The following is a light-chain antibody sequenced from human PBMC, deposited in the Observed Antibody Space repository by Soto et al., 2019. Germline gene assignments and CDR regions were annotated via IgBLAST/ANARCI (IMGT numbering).Light chain of an antibody. V-gene: IGKV1-8*01. CDR3: QQYLSYPFT. J-gene: IGKJ2*01. Sequence: AIRMTQSPSSISASTGDRVTITCRASQGISSFLAWYQQKPGKAPKLLIYAAATLHRGAPSRFSANGSGTDFTLTISRLQSEDFATHFCQQYLSYPFTFGQGTKLEI. CDR2: AAA. CDR1: QGISSF.